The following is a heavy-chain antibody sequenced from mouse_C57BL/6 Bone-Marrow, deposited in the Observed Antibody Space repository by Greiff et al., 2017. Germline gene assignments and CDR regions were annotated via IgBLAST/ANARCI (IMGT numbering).Heavy chain of an antibody. J-gene: IGHJ1*03. CDR3: ATIYDGKDEGYWYFDV. CDR1: GYTFTSYW. V-gene: IGHV1-69*01. Sequence: QVQLKQPGAELVMPGASVKLSCKASGYTFTSYWMHWVKQRPGQGLEWIGEIDPSDSYTNYNQKFKGKSTLTVDKSSSTAYMQLSSLTSEDSAVYYCATIYDGKDEGYWYFDVWGTGTTVTVSS. D-gene: IGHD2-3*01. CDR2: IDPSDSYT.